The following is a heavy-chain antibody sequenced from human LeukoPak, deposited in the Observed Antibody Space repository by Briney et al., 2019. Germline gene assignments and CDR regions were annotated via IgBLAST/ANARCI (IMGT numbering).Heavy chain of an antibody. CDR3: ARGSSYGDY. Sequence: GASVKVSCKASGGTFSSYAISWVRQATGQGLEWMGWMNPNSGNTGYAQKFQGRVTITRNTSISTAYMELSSLRSEDTAVYYCARGSSYGDYWGQGTLVTVSS. CDR1: GGTFSSYA. D-gene: IGHD6-6*01. V-gene: IGHV1-8*03. CDR2: MNPNSGNT. J-gene: IGHJ4*02.